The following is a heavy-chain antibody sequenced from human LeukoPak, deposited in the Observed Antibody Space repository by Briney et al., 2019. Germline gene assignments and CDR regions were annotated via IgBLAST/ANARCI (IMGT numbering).Heavy chain of an antibody. D-gene: IGHD6-19*01. Sequence: SETLSLTCTVSGGSISSYYWSWIRQPAGKGLEWIGRIYTSGSTNYNPSLKSRVTMSVDTSKNQFSLKLSSVTAADTAVYYCARDKPSIAVAGKGRWSEAFDIWGQGTLVTVSS. CDR3: ARDKPSIAVAGKGRWSEAFDI. CDR2: IYTSGST. V-gene: IGHV4-4*07. J-gene: IGHJ4*02. CDR1: GGSISSYY.